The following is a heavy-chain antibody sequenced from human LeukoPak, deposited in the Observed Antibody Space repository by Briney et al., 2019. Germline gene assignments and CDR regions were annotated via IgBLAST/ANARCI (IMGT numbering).Heavy chain of an antibody. CDR2: IYTSGST. CDR3: ASTARQYGSGSYYHYYYYMDV. CDR1: GGSISSGSYY. D-gene: IGHD3-10*01. V-gene: IGHV4-61*02. Sequence: SQTLSLTCTVSGGSISSGSYYWSWIRQPAGKGLEWIGRIYTSGSTNYNPSLKSRVTISVDTSKNQFSLKLSSVTAADTAVYYCASTARQYGSGSYYHYYYYMDVWGKGTMVTVSS. J-gene: IGHJ6*03.